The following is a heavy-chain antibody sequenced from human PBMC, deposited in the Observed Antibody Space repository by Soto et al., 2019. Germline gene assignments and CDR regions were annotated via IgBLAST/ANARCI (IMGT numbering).Heavy chain of an antibody. J-gene: IGHJ4*02. D-gene: IGHD3-10*01. CDR2: INHSGST. CDR1: GGSFSGYY. Sequence: TLSLTCAVYGGSFSGYYWSWIRQPPGKGLEWIGEINHSGSTNYNPSLKSRVTISVDTSKNRFSLKLSSVTAADTAVYYCARAFSITMVRGVIHDYWGQGTLVTVSS. V-gene: IGHV4-34*01. CDR3: ARAFSITMVRGVIHDY.